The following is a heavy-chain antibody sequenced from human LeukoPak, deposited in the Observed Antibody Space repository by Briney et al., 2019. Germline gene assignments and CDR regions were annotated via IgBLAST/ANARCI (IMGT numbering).Heavy chain of an antibody. D-gene: IGHD1-7*01. CDR2: IIPIFGTA. CDR3: ARVMRNWNYNDAFDI. CDR1: GGTFSSYA. Sequence: GASVKVSCKASGGTFSSYAISWVRQAPGQGLGWMGGIIPIFGTANYAQKFQGRVTITADESTSTAYMELSRLRSDDTAVYYCARVMRNWNYNDAFDIWGQGTMVTVSS. V-gene: IGHV1-69*13. J-gene: IGHJ3*02.